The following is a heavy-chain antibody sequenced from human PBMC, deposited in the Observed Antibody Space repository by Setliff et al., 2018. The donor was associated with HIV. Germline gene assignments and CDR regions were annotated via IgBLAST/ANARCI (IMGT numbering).Heavy chain of an antibody. Sequence: ASVKVSCKASGYTFTTYAIHWVRQAPGQRLEWMGWINLNSGGTNYAQKFQGWVTMTRDTSIITAYMQLDRLGSDDTAVYYCARGPRGYDSSYYFDYWGQGTLVTVSS. CDR2: INLNSGGT. V-gene: IGHV1-2*04. CDR3: ARGPRGYDSSYYFDY. D-gene: IGHD3-22*01. CDR1: GYTFTTYA. J-gene: IGHJ4*02.